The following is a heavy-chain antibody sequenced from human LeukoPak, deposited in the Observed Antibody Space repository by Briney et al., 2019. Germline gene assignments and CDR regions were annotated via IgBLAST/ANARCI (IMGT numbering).Heavy chain of an antibody. V-gene: IGHV1-2*06. CDR1: GYTFTAFSDYY. Sequence: ASVKVSCKASGYTFTAFSDYYIHWVRQAPGQGLAWMGRINPNSGYTDYAQKFQGRVTMTRDTSISTAYMELSSLKSDDTAVYYCARMFRFGDYDSIFFWGQGTLVTVSS. CDR3: ARMFRFGDYDSIFF. D-gene: IGHD4-17*01. J-gene: IGHJ4*02. CDR2: INPNSGYT.